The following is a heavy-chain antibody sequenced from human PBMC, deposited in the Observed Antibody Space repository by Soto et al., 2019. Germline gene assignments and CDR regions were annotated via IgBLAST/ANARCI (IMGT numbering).Heavy chain of an antibody. D-gene: IGHD1-26*01. CDR2: VYYSGSI. J-gene: IGHJ1*01. V-gene: IGHV4-59*02. CDR3: ARSPDYYSEYFQE. Sequence: SETLSLTCSVSGGSVSSDYWNWIRQPPGKGLEWIGYVYYSGSINYNPSLNGRVTISKDTSRNQFSLRLTSVSAADTAVYYCARSPDYYSEYFQEWGQGTLVTVSS. CDR1: GGSVSSDY.